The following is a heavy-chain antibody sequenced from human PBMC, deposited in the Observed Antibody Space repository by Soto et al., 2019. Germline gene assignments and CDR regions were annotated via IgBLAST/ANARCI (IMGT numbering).Heavy chain of an antibody. CDR3: ALGPQGLAY. CDR1: GGSISSYY. V-gene: IGHV4-59*01. Sequence: QVQLQESGPGLVKPSETLSLTCTVSGGSISSYYWSWIRQPPGKGLEWIGYIYYSGSTNYNPSLKRRSTIPVHTSKNQCSLKLSSVTAAHTAVYYCALGPQGLAYWGQGTLVTVSS. D-gene: IGHD3-16*01. CDR2: IYYSGST. J-gene: IGHJ4*02.